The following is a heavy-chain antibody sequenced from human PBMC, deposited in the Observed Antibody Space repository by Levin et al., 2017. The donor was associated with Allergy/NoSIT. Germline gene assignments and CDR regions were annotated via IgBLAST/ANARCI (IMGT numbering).Heavy chain of an antibody. Sequence: SCSASGFTFSDYYFSWVRQSPVRGLEWVSFITSSGRTIYYADSVKGRFTISRDNAKNSLYLQMNSLRPDDTAVYYCARDVGGLDYWGRGTLVTVSS. V-gene: IGHV3-11*01. CDR2: ITSSGRTI. CDR3: ARDVGGLDY. D-gene: IGHD3-10*01. J-gene: IGHJ4*02. CDR1: GFTFSDYY.